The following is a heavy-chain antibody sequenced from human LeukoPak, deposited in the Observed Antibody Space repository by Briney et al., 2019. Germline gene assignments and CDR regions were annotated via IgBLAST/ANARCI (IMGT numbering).Heavy chain of an antibody. Sequence: PGGSLRLSCAASGLTLSSYEMNWVRQAPGKGLEWVSYISRSGSSTHYVDSVKGRLTISRDNAKNSLYLQMNSLRAEDTAVYYCARGTTISNFDYWGQGTLVTVSS. V-gene: IGHV3-48*03. CDR3: ARGTTISNFDY. CDR2: ISRSGSST. J-gene: IGHJ4*02. D-gene: IGHD5-12*01. CDR1: GLTLSSYE.